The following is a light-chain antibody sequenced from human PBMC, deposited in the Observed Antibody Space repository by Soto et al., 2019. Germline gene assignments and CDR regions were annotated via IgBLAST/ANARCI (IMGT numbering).Light chain of an antibody. V-gene: IGKV3-15*01. CDR1: QSLATN. CDR2: GIS. CDR3: QQYLDWPLT. Sequence: EIVMTQSPVTLSVSPGERVTLSCSASQSLATNLAWYQQKPGQTPRLVIYGISARASGIPGRFSGSGFGTDFTLTISSLQPEDSAVYYCQQYLDWPLTFGGGTKVEI. J-gene: IGKJ4*01.